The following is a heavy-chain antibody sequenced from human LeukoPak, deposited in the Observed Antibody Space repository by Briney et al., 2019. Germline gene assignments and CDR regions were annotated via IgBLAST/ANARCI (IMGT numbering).Heavy chain of an antibody. V-gene: IGHV3-30*18. CDR1: GFTYSSYG. Sequence: PGRSLRLSCAASGFTYSSYGMHWVRQAPGKGLEWVAVISYDGSNKYYADSVKGRFTISRDNSKNTLYLQMNSLRAEDTAVYYCAKSGYSSGWYWDYYYMDVWGKGTTVTVSS. CDR2: ISYDGSNK. D-gene: IGHD6-19*01. CDR3: AKSGYSSGWYWDYYYMDV. J-gene: IGHJ6*03.